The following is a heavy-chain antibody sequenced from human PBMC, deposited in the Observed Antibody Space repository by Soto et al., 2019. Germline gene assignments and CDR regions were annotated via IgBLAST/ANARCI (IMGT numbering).Heavy chain of an antibody. CDR2: IHYSGSI. CDR3: AREDDGGDRDYYGLDV. J-gene: IGHJ6*02. Sequence: QVQLQQSGPGLVKPSQTLSLTCTVSGGSISYEYYHWTWIRQSPGKGLEWIGYIHYSGSIIYNPSFKSQVTISVAPPKNQFSLQLSSVTAADTAVYFCAREDDGGDRDYYGLDVWGQGTTVTVSS. D-gene: IGHD2-21*02. V-gene: IGHV4-30-4*08. CDR1: GGSISYEYYH.